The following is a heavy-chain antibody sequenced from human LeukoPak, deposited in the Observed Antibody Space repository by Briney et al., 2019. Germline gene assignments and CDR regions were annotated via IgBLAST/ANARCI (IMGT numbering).Heavy chain of an antibody. CDR3: ARGTIVGATPADY. D-gene: IGHD1-26*01. CDR1: GFTFSSYS. V-gene: IGHV3-21*01. Sequence: GGSLRLSCAASGFTFSSYSMNWVRQAPGKGLEWVSSISSSSSYIYYADSVKGRFTISRDNAKNSLYLQMNSLRAEDTAVYCCARGTIVGATPADYWGQGTLVTVSS. J-gene: IGHJ4*02. CDR2: ISSSSSYI.